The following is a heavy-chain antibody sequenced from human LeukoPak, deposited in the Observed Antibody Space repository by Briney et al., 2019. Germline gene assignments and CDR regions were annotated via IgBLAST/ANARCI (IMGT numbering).Heavy chain of an antibody. CDR3: ATGDRITMIVVVPFQR. J-gene: IGHJ1*01. D-gene: IGHD3-22*01. CDR2: VDPEDGET. Sequence: ASVKISCKVSGYTFTDYYMHWVQQAPGKGLEWMGLVDPEDGETIYAEKFQGRVTITADTSTDTAYMELSSLRSEDTAVYYCATGDRITMIVVVPFQRWGQGTLVTVSS. CDR1: GYTFTDYY. V-gene: IGHV1-69-2*01.